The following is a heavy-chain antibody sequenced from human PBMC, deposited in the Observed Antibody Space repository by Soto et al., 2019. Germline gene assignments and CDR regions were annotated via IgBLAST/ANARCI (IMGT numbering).Heavy chain of an antibody. Sequence: SVKVSCKASGFTFTSSAVQWVRQARGQRLEWIGWIVVGSGNTNYAQKFQERVTITRDMSTSTAYMELSSLRSEDTAVYYCAAVTTGYLYYYYGMDVWGQGTTVTV. V-gene: IGHV1-58*01. J-gene: IGHJ6*02. CDR1: GFTFTSSA. CDR2: IVVGSGNT. D-gene: IGHD3-9*01. CDR3: AAVTTGYLYYYYGMDV.